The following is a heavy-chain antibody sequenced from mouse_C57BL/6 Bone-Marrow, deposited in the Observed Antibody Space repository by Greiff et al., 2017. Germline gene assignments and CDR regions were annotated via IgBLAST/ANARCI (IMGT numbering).Heavy chain of an antibody. J-gene: IGHJ3*01. Sequence: VQLQQSGAELVRPGASVKLSCTASGFTFNDDYMHWVKQRPEQGLEWIGWIDPESGGTEYASKFQGKATITADTSSTTAYLQLSSLTSEDTAVYYCATIYYGYALFAYWGQGTLVTVSA. V-gene: IGHV14-4*01. D-gene: IGHD2-2*01. CDR1: GFTFNDDY. CDR2: IDPESGGT. CDR3: ATIYYGYALFAY.